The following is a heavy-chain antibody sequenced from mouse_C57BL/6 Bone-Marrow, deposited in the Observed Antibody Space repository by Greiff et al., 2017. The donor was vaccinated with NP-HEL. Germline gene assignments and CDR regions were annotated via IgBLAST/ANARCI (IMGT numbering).Heavy chain of an antibody. Sequence: VQLQQSGAELVKPGASVKLSCKASGYTFTSYWMHWVKQRPGQGLEWIGMIHPNSGSTNYNEKFKSKATLTVDKSSSTAYMQLSSLTSEDSAVYYCAVITTVVATFDYWGQGTTLTVSS. J-gene: IGHJ2*01. CDR1: GYTFTSYW. CDR2: IHPNSGST. D-gene: IGHD1-1*01. CDR3: AVITTVVATFDY. V-gene: IGHV1-64*01.